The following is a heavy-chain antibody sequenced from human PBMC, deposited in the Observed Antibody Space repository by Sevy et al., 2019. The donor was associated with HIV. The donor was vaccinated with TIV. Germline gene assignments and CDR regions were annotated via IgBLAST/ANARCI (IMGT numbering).Heavy chain of an antibody. CDR3: TTVITMIVGGGY. V-gene: IGHV3-15*01. Sequence: GGSLRLSCAASGFTFSNAWMSWVRQAPGKGLEWVGRIKSKTDGGTRDYAAPVKGRFTISRDDSKTTVYLQMNSLKARTQPCITTTVITMIVGGGYWGRGTLVTVSS. J-gene: IGHJ4*02. CDR1: GFTFSNAW. D-gene: IGHD3-22*01. CDR2: IKSKTDGGTR.